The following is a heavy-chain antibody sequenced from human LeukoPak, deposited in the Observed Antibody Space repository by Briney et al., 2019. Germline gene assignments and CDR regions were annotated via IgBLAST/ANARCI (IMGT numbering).Heavy chain of an antibody. V-gene: IGHV4-59*01. CDR2: IYYSGST. Sequence: SETLSLTCTVSGGSISSYYWSWIRQPPGKGLEWIGYIYYSGSTNYNPSLKSRVTISVDTSKNQFSLKLSSVTAADTAVYYCARGKSEVLRFLEWLPLGYYMDVWGKGTTVTVSS. D-gene: IGHD3-3*01. J-gene: IGHJ6*03. CDR3: ARGKSEVLRFLEWLPLGYYMDV. CDR1: GGSISSYY.